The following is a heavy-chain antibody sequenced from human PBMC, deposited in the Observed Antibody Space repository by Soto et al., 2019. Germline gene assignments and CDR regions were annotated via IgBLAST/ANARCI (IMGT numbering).Heavy chain of an antibody. CDR3: ARDRGVERFDY. CDR2: KKQDGRAR. J-gene: IGHJ4*02. Sequence: EVQLVESGGDLVQPGGSLRLSCATSGFTFSNYWMSWVRQAPGRGLGWVANKKQDGRARYYVDFVKGRFTISRDNAKSSLYLQVNSLSAEDTAVYYCARDRGVERFDYWGQGTLVTVSS. CDR1: GFTFSNYW. D-gene: IGHD1-1*01. V-gene: IGHV3-7*01.